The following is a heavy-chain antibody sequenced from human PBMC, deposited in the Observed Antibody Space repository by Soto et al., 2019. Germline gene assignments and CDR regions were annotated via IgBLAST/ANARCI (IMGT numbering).Heavy chain of an antibody. J-gene: IGHJ4*02. CDR2: ISSSGSTI. Sequence: GSLLLACAASGCTFSDYYMSWIRQAPGKGLEWVSYISSSGSTIYYADSVKGRFTISRDNAKNSLYLQMNSLRAEDTAVYYCASYSGYRDGQEDYWGQGTPVTVYS. CDR1: GCTFSDYY. D-gene: IGHD5-18*01. CDR3: ASYSGYRDGQEDY. V-gene: IGHV3-11*01.